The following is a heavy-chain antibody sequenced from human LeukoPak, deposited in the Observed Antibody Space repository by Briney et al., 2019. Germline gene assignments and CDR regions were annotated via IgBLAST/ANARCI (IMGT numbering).Heavy chain of an antibody. CDR3: ARHSTQLGDAFDI. Sequence: GESLKISCKASGYTFTNNWIDWVRQMPGKDLEWMGIIYPGDSDTRYNPSFQGQVTISVDKSISTAYLQWNSLKASDTAMYYCARHSTQLGDAFDIWGQGTMVTVSS. CDR1: GYTFTNNW. V-gene: IGHV5-51*01. J-gene: IGHJ3*02. CDR2: IYPGDSDT. D-gene: IGHD1-1*01.